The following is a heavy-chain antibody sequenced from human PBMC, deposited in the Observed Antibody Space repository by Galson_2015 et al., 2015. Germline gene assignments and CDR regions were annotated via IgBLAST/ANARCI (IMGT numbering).Heavy chain of an antibody. CDR3: ARVITELYADWYFDL. CDR2: IYYSGST. V-gene: IGHV4-31*03. Sequence: TLSLTCNVSGGSISSPAYHWGWIHQHPGKGLEWIGYIYYSGSTYYNPSLKSRVTISVDTSKNQFSLKLTSVTAADTAVYYCARVITELYADWYFDLWGRGTLVTVSS. J-gene: IGHJ2*01. CDR1: GGSISSPAYH. D-gene: IGHD1-20*01.